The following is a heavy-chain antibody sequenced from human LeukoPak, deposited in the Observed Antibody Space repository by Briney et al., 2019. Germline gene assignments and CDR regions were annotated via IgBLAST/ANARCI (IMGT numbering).Heavy chain of an antibody. CDR1: GFTFSSYA. J-gene: IGHJ5*02. D-gene: IGHD1-1*01. Sequence: GGSLRLSCAASGFTFSSYAMSWVRQAPGKGLEWVAAISGSGGSTYYADSVKGRFTISRDNSKNTLYLQMNSLRAEDTAVYYCAKGPWPYNYNWFDPWGQGTLVTVSS. CDR2: ISGSGGST. V-gene: IGHV3-23*01. CDR3: AKGPWPYNYNWFDP.